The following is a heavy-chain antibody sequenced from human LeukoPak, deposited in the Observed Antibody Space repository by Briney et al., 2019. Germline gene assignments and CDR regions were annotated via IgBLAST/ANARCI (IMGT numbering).Heavy chain of an antibody. CDR3: ARGGVWGSSRWFDP. V-gene: IGHV1-8*02. CDR1: GYTFTSYY. D-gene: IGHD6-6*01. J-gene: IGHJ5*02. Sequence: ASVKVSCKASGYTFTSYYMHWVRQAPGQGLEWMGWMNPNSGNTGYAQKFQGRVTMTRNTSISTAYMELSSLRSEDTAVYYCARGGVWGSSRWFDPWGQGTLVTVSS. CDR2: MNPNSGNT.